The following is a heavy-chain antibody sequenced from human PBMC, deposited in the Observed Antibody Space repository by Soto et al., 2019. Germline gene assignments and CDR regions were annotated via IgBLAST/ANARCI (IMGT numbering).Heavy chain of an antibody. V-gene: IGHV3-23*01. CDR3: AKFRGLRYFDPDFDY. Sequence: PGGSLRLSRAASGFTFSSYAMSWVRQAPGKGLEWVSAISGSGGSTYYADSVKGRFTISRDNSKNTLYLQMNSLRAEDTAVYYCAKFRGLRYFDPDFDYWGQGTLVTVSS. J-gene: IGHJ4*02. CDR1: GFTFSSYA. D-gene: IGHD3-9*01. CDR2: ISGSGGST.